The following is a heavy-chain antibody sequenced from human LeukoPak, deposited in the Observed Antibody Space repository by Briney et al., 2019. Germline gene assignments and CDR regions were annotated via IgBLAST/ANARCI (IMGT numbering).Heavy chain of an antibody. CDR2: IYHTGST. J-gene: IGHJ4*02. CDR1: GYSISSGYY. Sequence: SKTLSLTCAVSGYSISSGYYWGWVRPAPGRGREWIGSIYHTGSTDYNPSLKSRLTISVDMSKNQFSLNLRSVTAADTAVYYCARDKDDYVWGTYRWWGQGMLVTVSS. V-gene: IGHV4-38-2*01. D-gene: IGHD3-16*02. CDR3: ARDKDDYVWGTYRW.